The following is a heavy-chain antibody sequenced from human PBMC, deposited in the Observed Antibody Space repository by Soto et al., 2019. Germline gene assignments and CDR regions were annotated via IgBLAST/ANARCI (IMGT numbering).Heavy chain of an antibody. D-gene: IGHD4-17*01. J-gene: IGHJ4*02. V-gene: IGHV3-33*01. CDR1: GFTFSRHG. CDR2: ILNDASGH. CDR3: ARDDDYPDKGVDY. Sequence: QVQLVESGGGVVQPGTSLRLSCAASGFTFSRHGMHWVRQTPGKGLEWLAVILNDASGHWYADSVKGRFTISRDNSENTLYLQMNGLRHEDTTMYYCARDDDYPDKGVDYWGQGTRVNVSP.